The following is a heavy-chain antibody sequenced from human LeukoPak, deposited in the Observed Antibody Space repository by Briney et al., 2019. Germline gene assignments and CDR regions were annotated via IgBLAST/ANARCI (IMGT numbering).Heavy chain of an antibody. V-gene: IGHV3-23*01. J-gene: IGHJ4*02. CDR2: ISGSGGST. D-gene: IGHD3-9*01. Sequence: PGGSLRLSCAASGFTFSSYAMSWVRQAPGKGLEWVSTISGSGGSTYYADSVKGRFTISRDNSKNTLYLQMNSLRAEDTAVYYCAKPYDILTGYYICWGQGTLVTVSS. CDR1: GFTFSSYA. CDR3: AKPYDILTGYYIC.